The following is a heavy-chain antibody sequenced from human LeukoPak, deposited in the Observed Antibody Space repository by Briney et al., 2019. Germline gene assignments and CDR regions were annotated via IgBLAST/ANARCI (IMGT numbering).Heavy chain of an antibody. CDR2: IKEDGGET. Sequence: PGGSLRLSCAASKFSFSMNWMSWVRQAPGKGLEWVASIKEDGGETLYVDSVRGRFTISRDNARNSLYLQMNSLRVDDTAVYYCSGGAGYGGDFGGQGTLVTVSS. D-gene: IGHD4-23*01. V-gene: IGHV3-7*01. CDR3: SGGAGYGGDF. J-gene: IGHJ4*02. CDR1: KFSFSMNW.